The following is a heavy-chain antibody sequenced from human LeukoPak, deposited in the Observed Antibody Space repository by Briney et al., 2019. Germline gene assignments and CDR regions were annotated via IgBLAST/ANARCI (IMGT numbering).Heavy chain of an antibody. V-gene: IGHV1-24*01. CDR1: GYTLTELS. D-gene: IGHD4-17*01. Sequence: ASVKVSCKVSGYTLTELSMHWVRQAPGKGLEWMGGFDPEDGETIYAQKFQGRVTMTEDTSTDTAYMELSSLRSDDTAVYYCAREGANYGDLLLDYWGQGILVTVSS. CDR3: AREGANYGDLLLDY. CDR2: FDPEDGET. J-gene: IGHJ4*02.